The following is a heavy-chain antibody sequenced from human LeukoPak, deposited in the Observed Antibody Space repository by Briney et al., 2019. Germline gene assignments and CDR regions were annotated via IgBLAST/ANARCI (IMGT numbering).Heavy chain of an antibody. CDR1: GFTFSNFA. D-gene: IGHD3-16*02. V-gene: IGHV3-23*01. Sequence: QPGGSLRLSCAASGFTFSNFAMAWVRQVPEKGLEWVSFIRGGGAGAHYADSVRGRFTISRDNSKNTLYLEMNSLRADDTAVYCCAKASYSYGNDAFDIWGQGTKVTVSS. CDR2: IRGGGAGA. J-gene: IGHJ3*02. CDR3: AKASYSYGNDAFDI.